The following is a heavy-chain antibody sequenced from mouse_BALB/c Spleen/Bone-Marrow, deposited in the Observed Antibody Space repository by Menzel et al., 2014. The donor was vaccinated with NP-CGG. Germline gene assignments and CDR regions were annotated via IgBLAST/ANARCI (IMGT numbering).Heavy chain of an antibody. D-gene: IGHD2-3*01. Sequence: VQLQQSGAELVRPGTSVKVSCKASGYDFSNYLIEWVKQRPGQGLEWIGVINPGSGNSSYDERFKGKATLTADKSSSTAYIHLNSLTSDDSAVYFCARHDGYLDYWGQGTSLTVSS. V-gene: IGHV1-54*01. J-gene: IGHJ2*02. CDR3: ARHDGYLDY. CDR1: GYDFSNYL. CDR2: INPGSGNS.